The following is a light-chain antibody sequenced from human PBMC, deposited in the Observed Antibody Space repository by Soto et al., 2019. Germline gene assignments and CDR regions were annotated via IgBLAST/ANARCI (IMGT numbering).Light chain of an antibody. CDR1: SRDIGSYNL. Sequence: QSALTQPGSVSGSPGQSITISCSGTSRDIGSYNLVSWYQQHPGKAPKVIIFEGSRLPSGVSSRFSGSKSGNTASLTISGLRPEDEAAYYCSSYAGSNVLVVFGGGTKLTVL. V-gene: IGLV2-23*01. CDR2: EGS. J-gene: IGLJ2*01. CDR3: SSYAGSNVLVV.